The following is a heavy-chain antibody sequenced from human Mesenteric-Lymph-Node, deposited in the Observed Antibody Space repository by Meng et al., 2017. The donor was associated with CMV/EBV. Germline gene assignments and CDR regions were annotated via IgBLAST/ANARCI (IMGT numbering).Heavy chain of an antibody. CDR1: GGSVSSGDYF. V-gene: IGHV4-30-4*08. J-gene: IGHJ5*02. Sequence: TCTVSGGSVSSGDYFWSWIRRPPGKGLEWIAYIYYSGSTYYNPSLKSRLTLSVDMSKNQFSLKLSSVTAADTAVYYCARVVHNWFDPWGQGTLVTVSS. CDR3: ARVVHNWFDP. CDR2: IYYSGST.